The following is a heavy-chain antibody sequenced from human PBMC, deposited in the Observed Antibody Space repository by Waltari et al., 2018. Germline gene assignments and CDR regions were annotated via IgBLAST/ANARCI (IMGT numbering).Heavy chain of an antibody. D-gene: IGHD3-22*01. V-gene: IGHV4-31*01. CDR2: IYYSGRS. CDR3: ARGPRLPEGGYALYFDY. J-gene: IGHJ4*02. Sequence: QVQLQESGPGLVKPSQTLSLTCTVSGGSISSGGYYWSWIRQHPGKGLEWIGYIYYSGRSYYNPSHKSLVTISVDTSKNQFSLKLRSGTAADTAVYYWARGPRLPEGGYALYFDYWGQGTLVTVSS. CDR1: GGSISSGGYY.